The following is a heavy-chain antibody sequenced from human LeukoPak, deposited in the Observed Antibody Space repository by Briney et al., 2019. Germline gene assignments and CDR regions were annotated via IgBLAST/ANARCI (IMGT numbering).Heavy chain of an antibody. V-gene: IGHV4-39*01. J-gene: IGHJ5*02. CDR3: ASLGSLRS. D-gene: IGHD7-27*01. Sequence: PSETLSLTCTVSVGFVCSSSYYGGWIRQPPGKGLEWIGSISYSGTNYNNTSLKSRVRISIDTSKNQFSVKLTYVTAADTAMYYCASLGSLRSWGQGTLVTVSS. CDR2: ISYSGTN. CDR1: VGFVCSSSYY.